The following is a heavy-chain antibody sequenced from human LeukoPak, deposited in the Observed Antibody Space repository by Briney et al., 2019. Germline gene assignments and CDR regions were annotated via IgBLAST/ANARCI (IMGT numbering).Heavy chain of an antibody. D-gene: IGHD3-3*01. V-gene: IGHV3-9*01. J-gene: IGHJ4*02. CDR1: GFTFEGFA. Sequence: PGGSLRLSCAASGFTFEGFALFWVRQAPGKGREWVSGINWNSGSVDFADSVKGRFTTSRDNARNSLYLQMNSLRTEDTALYYCAKGTGGYYGPFDSWGQGTLVTVSS. CDR3: AKGTGGYYGPFDS. CDR2: INWNSGSV.